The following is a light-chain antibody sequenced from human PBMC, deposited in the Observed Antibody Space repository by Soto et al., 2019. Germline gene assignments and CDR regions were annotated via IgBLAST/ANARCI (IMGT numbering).Light chain of an antibody. CDR3: QKYNSDPFT. J-gene: IGKJ3*01. Sequence: DVHMTQSPSSLSASVGYRFTITCGASLGIRNFLAWYQQNPGKVPELLIYGASTLQSGVPSRYSGRGSGTDFTLTISSLQPEDVETYYCQKYNSDPFTFGQGTKVDIK. CDR1: LGIRNF. V-gene: IGKV1-27*01. CDR2: GAS.